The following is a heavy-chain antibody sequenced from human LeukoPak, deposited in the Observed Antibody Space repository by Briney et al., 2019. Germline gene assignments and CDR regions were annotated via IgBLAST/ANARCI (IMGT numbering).Heavy chain of an antibody. Sequence: GGSLRLSCAASGFTFSSYWMSWVRQAPGKGLEWVANIKQDGSNKYYADSVKRGFTISGDNTNNSLYLQMNSLRAEDTAVDYCARPATMWLATGDAFDIWGQGTMVTVSS. D-gene: IGHD5-12*01. V-gene: IGHV3-7*01. J-gene: IGHJ3*02. CDR3: ARPATMWLATGDAFDI. CDR1: GFTFSSYW. CDR2: IKQDGSNK.